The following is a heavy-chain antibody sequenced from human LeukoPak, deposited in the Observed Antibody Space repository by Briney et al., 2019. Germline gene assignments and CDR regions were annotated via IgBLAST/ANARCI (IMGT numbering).Heavy chain of an antibody. D-gene: IGHD1-26*01. CDR2: TFYRSKWYN. V-gene: IGHV6-1*01. CDR3: TRGAPVGSSREFDY. CDR1: GDSVSSNSAA. J-gene: IGHJ4*02. Sequence: SQTLSLTCAISGDSVSSNSAAWIWIRQSPSRGLEWLGRTFYRSKWYNDYAVSVKSRITINPDTSKNQFSLQLNSVTPEDTAVYYCTRGAPVGSSREFDYWGQGTLVTVSS.